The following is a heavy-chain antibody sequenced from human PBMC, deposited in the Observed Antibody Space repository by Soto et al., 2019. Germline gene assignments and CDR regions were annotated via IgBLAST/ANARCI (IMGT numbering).Heavy chain of an antibody. Sequence: SETLSLTCAVSGGSISSGGYSWSWIRQPPGKGLEWIGYIYHSGSTYYNPSLKSRVTISVDRSKNQFSLKLSSVTAADTAVYYCARNAVPAGFDPWGQGTLVTVSS. CDR2: IYHSGST. V-gene: IGHV4-30-2*01. J-gene: IGHJ5*02. CDR3: ARNAVPAGFDP. CDR1: GGSISSGGYS.